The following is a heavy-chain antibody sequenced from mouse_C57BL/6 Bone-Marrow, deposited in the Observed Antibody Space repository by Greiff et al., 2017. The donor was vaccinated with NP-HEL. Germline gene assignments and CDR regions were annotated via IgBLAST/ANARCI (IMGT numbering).Heavy chain of an antibody. CDR1: GYTFTSYW. V-gene: IGHV1-64*01. D-gene: IGHD1-1*01. Sequence: QVQLQQPGAELVKPGALVKLSCKASGYTFTSYWMHWVKQRPGQGLEWIGMIHPNSGSTNYNEKFKSKATLTVDNSSSTAYMQLSSLTSEDSAVYYCASGGTVDYFDYWGQGTTLTVSS. CDR2: IHPNSGST. J-gene: IGHJ2*01. CDR3: ASGGTVDYFDY.